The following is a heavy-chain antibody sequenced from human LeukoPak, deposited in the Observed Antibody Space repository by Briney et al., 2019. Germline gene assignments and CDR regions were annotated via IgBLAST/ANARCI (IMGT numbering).Heavy chain of an antibody. CDR2: IKKDGSEK. J-gene: IGHJ4*02. CDR1: GFTFSSYW. CDR3: ARVAYYYDSSGNFDY. V-gene: IGHV3-7*01. D-gene: IGHD3-22*01. Sequence: GGSLRLSCAASGFTFSSYWMSWVRQAPGKGLEWVANIKKDGSEKYYVDSVKGRFTISRDNAKTSLYLQMNSLRAEDTAVYYCARVAYYYDSSGNFDYWGQGTLVTVSS.